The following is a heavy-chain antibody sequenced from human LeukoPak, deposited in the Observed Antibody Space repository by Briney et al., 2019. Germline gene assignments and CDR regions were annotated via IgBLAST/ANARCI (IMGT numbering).Heavy chain of an antibody. D-gene: IGHD3-10*01. CDR1: GGSISSGGYS. CDR3: ARDQGYYYGSGTGWFDP. V-gene: IGHV4-30-2*01. Sequence: PSETLSLTCTVSGGSISSGGYSWSWIRQPPGKGLEWIGYIYHSGSTYYNPSLKSRVTISVDRSKNQFSLKLSSVTAADTAVYYCARDQGYYYGSGTGWFDPWGQGTLVTVSS. CDR2: IYHSGST. J-gene: IGHJ5*02.